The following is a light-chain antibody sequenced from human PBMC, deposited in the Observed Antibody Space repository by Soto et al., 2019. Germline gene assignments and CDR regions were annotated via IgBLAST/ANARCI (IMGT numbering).Light chain of an antibody. CDR1: QTVSSK. V-gene: IGKV3-11*01. J-gene: IGKJ1*01. CDR3: HQRKGWPRT. CDR2: DTS. Sequence: EIVLTQSPAPLSSSPGERATLSCRASQTVSSKLAWYQHKPGQAPRLLIYDTSNRATGIPARCSGSGSGTDFTLTISSLEPEDFAVYYCHQRKGWPRTFGQGTKVEIK.